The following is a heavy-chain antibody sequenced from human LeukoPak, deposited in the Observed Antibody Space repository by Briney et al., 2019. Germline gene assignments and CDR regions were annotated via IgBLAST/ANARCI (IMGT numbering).Heavy chain of an antibody. CDR2: VNNDGSST. CDR3: ARDGGKGYRNWFDP. D-gene: IGHD5-24*01. CDR1: GFTFSSYW. Sequence: GGALRLSCVATGFTFSSYWMYWVRQAPGQGLVWVSRVNNDGSSTSYEDSGEGRFTISRANTKNPLYLQMTSLRAEDTAVYYCARDGGKGYRNWFDPWGQGTLVTVSS. J-gene: IGHJ5*02. V-gene: IGHV3-74*01.